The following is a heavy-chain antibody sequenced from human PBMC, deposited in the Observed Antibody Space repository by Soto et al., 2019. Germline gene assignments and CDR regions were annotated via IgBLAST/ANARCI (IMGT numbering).Heavy chain of an antibody. J-gene: IGHJ4*02. V-gene: IGHV1-69*02. CDR2: IIPILGIA. CDR1: GGTFSSYT. D-gene: IGHD3-3*01. Sequence: QVQLVQSGAEVKKPGSSVKVSCKASGGTFSSYTISWVRQAPGQGLEWKGRIIPILGIANDAQKCQGRVTITADKSTSTAYMELSSLRSEDTAVYYCALGRSVLECLVWLDYWGQGTLVTVSS. CDR3: ALGRSVLECLVWLDY.